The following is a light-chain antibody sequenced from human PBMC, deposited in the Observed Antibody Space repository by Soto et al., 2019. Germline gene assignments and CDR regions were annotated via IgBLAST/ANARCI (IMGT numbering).Light chain of an antibody. Sequence: AIRMTPSPSSFSASTGDRVTITCRASQGISRHLAWYQVKPGKAPRLLIYTASYLESGVPSSVSGSGSGTDFTLTISALQSEDFEVYYCQQYFSYPLTCGGGTKVEIK. CDR1: QGISRH. CDR2: TAS. CDR3: QQYFSYPLT. J-gene: IGKJ4*01. V-gene: IGKV1-8*01.